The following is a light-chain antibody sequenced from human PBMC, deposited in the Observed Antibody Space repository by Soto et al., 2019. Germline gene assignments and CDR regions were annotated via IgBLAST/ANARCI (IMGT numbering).Light chain of an antibody. CDR3: QQYGSSPAT. V-gene: IGKV3-20*01. CDR1: QSVSSSY. Sequence: EIVLKQSPATLSLSPGERATLSCMASQSVSSSYLAWYQQKPGQAPRLLIYGASGRATGIPDRFSGSGSGTDFTLTISRLEPEDFAVYYCQQYGSSPATFGQGTKVDIK. J-gene: IGKJ1*01. CDR2: GAS.